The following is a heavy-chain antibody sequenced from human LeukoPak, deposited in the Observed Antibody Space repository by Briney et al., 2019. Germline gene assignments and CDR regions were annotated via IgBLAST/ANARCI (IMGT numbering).Heavy chain of an antibody. CDR1: GGSFSGYY. CDR3: ARPSQLPSYFDY. CDR2: INHSGST. V-gene: IGHV4-34*01. Sequence: SETLSLTCAVYGGSFSGYYWSWIRQPPGKGLEWIGEINHSGSTNYNPSLKSRVTISVDTSKNQFSLKLSSVTAADTAVYYCARPSQLPSYFDYWGQGTLVTVSS. D-gene: IGHD2-2*01. J-gene: IGHJ4*02.